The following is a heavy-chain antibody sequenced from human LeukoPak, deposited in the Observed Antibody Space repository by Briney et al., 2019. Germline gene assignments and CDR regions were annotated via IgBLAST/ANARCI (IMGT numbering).Heavy chain of an antibody. CDR2: ISGSGGNT. Sequence: GGSLRLSCAASGFTFSSYWMHWVRQAPGKGLEWVSGISGSGGNTYYAEALTGRFTVSRDNSKNTLYLQMNSLRAEDTALYYCAKGGLRGGTYNDDFWGQGTLVTVSS. V-gene: IGHV3-23*01. J-gene: IGHJ4*02. CDR1: GFTFSSYW. D-gene: IGHD3-16*01. CDR3: AKGGLRGGTYNDDF.